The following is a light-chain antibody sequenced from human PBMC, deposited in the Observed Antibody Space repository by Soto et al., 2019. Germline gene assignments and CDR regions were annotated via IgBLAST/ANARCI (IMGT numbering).Light chain of an antibody. CDR3: SSFTSRHTYV. CDR2: DVS. CDR1: SSDIGGYNY. J-gene: IGLJ1*01. V-gene: IGLV2-14*01. Sequence: QSALTQPASVSGSPGQSTTISCTGTSSDIGGYNYVSWYQQLPGEAPKLIIYDVSDRPSGVSTRFSGSKSGNTASLTISGLEDEDDGDYYCSSFTSRHTYVFGAGTKVTVL.